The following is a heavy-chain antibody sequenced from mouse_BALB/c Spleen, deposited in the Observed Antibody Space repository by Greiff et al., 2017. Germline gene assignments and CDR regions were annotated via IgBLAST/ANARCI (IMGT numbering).Heavy chain of an antibody. CDR2: ISDGGSYT. Sequence: EVQLVESGGGLVKPGGSLKLSCAASGFTFSDYYMYWVRQTPEKRLEWVATISDGGSYTYYPDSVKGRFTISRDNAKNNLYLQMSSLKSEDTAMYYCARDAGYGWFAYWGQGTLVTVSA. D-gene: IGHD1-1*02. V-gene: IGHV5-4*02. CDR3: ARDAGYGWFAY. J-gene: IGHJ3*01. CDR1: GFTFSDYY.